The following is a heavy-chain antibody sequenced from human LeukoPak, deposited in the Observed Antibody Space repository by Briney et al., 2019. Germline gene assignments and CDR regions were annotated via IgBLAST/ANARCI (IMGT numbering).Heavy chain of an antibody. CDR3: ARGYGSGSWWFDP. CDR2: TYYSGST. V-gene: IGHV4-59*12. D-gene: IGHD3-10*01. J-gene: IGHJ5*02. Sequence: SETLSLTCSVSGGSIRSYYWSWIRQPPGKGLEWIGYTYYSGSTNYNPSLKSRVTISVDTSKNQFSLQLNSVTPEDTAVYYCARGYGSGSWWFDPWGQGTLVTVSS. CDR1: GGSIRSYY.